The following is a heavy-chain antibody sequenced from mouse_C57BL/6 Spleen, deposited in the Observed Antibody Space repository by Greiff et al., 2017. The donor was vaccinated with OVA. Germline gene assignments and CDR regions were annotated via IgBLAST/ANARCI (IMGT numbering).Heavy chain of an antibody. CDR2: IYPGNSDT. D-gene: IGHD1-1*01. CDR1: GYTFTSYW. CDR3: TLITTVVEIDY. J-gene: IGHJ2*01. Sequence: VQLQQSGTVLARPGASVKMSCKTSGYTFTSYWMHWVKQRPGQGLEWIGAIYPGNSDTSYNQKFKGKAKLTAVTSASTAYMELSSLTNEDSAVYYCTLITTVVEIDYWGQGTTLTVSS. V-gene: IGHV1-5*01.